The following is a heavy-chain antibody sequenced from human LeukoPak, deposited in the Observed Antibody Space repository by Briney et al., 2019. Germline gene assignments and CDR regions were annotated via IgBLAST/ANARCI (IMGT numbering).Heavy chain of an antibody. J-gene: IGHJ3*02. CDR3: ARQRTPNYYDNRPDAFNI. Sequence: SVKVSCKASGGTFTSYAISWVRQAPGQGLEWMGGIMPIFGTTNYAQTFQDRVTITADDPPTTVYLELSSLRSEDTAVYYCARQRTPNYYDNRPDAFNIWGQGTMVTVSS. D-gene: IGHD3-22*01. CDR2: IMPIFGTT. CDR1: GGTFTSYA. V-gene: IGHV1-69*01.